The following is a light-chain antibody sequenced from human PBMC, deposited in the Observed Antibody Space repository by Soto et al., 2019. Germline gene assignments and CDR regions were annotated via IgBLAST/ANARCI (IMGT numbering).Light chain of an antibody. CDR3: QQGHNWPLT. V-gene: IGKV3-15*01. J-gene: IGKJ2*01. Sequence: EIAMTQSPATLSVSPGERATLSCRASQSISTELAWYQQIPGQPPRLLIYSASTRATGVPARFTGSGSGPDFPPPISGLQSEDFAIYYCQQGHNWPLTFGQGTRLEI. CDR1: QSISTE. CDR2: SAS.